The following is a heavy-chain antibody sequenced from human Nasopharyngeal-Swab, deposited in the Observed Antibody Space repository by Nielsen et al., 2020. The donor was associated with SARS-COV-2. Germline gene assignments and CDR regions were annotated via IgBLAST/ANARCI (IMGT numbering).Heavy chain of an antibody. CDR2: IYHTGDT. V-gene: IGHV4-4*02. CDR3: AKELHLRHAFDL. J-gene: IGHJ3*01. Sequence: WIRQPPGKGLEWIAEIYHTGDTYYNPSLSSRVTISVDKSNNQFSLKLSSVTAADTAVYYCAKELHLRHAFDLWGQGRMVTVSS.